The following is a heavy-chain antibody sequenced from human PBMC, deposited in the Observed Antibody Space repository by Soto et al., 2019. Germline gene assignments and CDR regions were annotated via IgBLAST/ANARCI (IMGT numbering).Heavy chain of an antibody. Sequence: GGSLILSCSASGFTFGYYWMHWVRQPPGKGPEWVSRMTGDGRTIQYADSVKGRLTASRDNAKSTLYLQMNSLRADDTAVYYCATAEVDYWGPGTLVTVSS. V-gene: IGHV3-74*03. CDR2: MTGDGRTI. CDR1: GFTFGYYW. J-gene: IGHJ4*02. CDR3: ATAEVDY.